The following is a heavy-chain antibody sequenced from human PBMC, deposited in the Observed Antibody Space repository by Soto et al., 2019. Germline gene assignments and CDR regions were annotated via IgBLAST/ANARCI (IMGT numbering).Heavy chain of an antibody. CDR1: GYRFTSYW. J-gene: IGHJ4*02. Sequence: GESLKISCKGSGYRFTSYWICWVRQMPGKGLEWMGRIAPSNSYTHYSPSFHGHVTISADNSISTAYLQWSNLRASDTAIYYCAFLDTSLDFDFWGQGTLGTVSS. D-gene: IGHD3-3*02. CDR2: IAPSNSYT. CDR3: AFLDTSLDFDF. V-gene: IGHV5-10-1*01.